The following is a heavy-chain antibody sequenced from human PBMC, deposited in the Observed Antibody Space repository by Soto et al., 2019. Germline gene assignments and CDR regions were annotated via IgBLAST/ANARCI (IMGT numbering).Heavy chain of an antibody. CDR3: AREGDYYGSGRGLDY. V-gene: IGHV4-59*01. CDR2: IYYSGST. D-gene: IGHD3-10*01. CDR1: GGSISSYY. Sequence: QVQLQESGPGLVKPSETLSLTCTVSGGSISSYYWSWIRQPPGKGLEWIGYIYYSGSTNYHPSLKSRVTISVDTSKNQFSLKLSSVTAADTAVYYCAREGDYYGSGRGLDYWGQGTLVTVSS. J-gene: IGHJ4*02.